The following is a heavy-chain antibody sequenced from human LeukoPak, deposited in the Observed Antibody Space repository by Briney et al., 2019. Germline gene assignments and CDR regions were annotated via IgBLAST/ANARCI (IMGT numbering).Heavy chain of an antibody. CDR3: AGGLLVATIVDYYYYAMDV. V-gene: IGHV4-4*02. J-gene: IGHJ6*02. Sequence: SGTLSLTCGVSGGSISSTNWWTWVRQPPGGGLEWIGEVHLNGRTHYSPSLESRVTMSVDMSENHISLKLTSVTAADTAVYYCAGGLLVATIVDYYYYAMDVWGHGTTVTVSS. CDR2: VHLNGRT. D-gene: IGHD5-12*01. CDR1: GGSISSTNW.